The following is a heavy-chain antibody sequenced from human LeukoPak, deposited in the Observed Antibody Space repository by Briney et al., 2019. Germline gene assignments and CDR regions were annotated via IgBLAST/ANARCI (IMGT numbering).Heavy chain of an antibody. CDR3: AKVFRNYYYTQYYFDY. CDR2: VSGNGDHT. V-gene: IGHV3-23*01. J-gene: IGHJ4*02. Sequence: GRSLRLSCAASGFTFSTYSMACVRHAPGKGLEWVSTVSGNGDHTYYADSVKGRFTISRDKSRNTLYLQMNSLGAEDTAVYYCAKVFRNYYYTQYYFDYWGQGTLVTVSS. D-gene: IGHD3-22*01. CDR1: GFTFSTYS.